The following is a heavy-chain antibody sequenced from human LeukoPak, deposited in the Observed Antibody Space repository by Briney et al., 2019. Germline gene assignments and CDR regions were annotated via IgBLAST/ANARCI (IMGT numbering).Heavy chain of an antibody. Sequence: GGSLRLSCAASGFTFSSYAMSWVRQAPGKGLEWVSRINSDGSSTSYADSVKGRFTISRDDAKNTLYLQMNSLRAEDTAVYYCARVVVTTPYYYYYMDVWGKGTTVTVSS. J-gene: IGHJ6*03. CDR1: GFTFSSYA. CDR2: INSDGSST. CDR3: ARVVVTTPYYYYYMDV. V-gene: IGHV3-74*01. D-gene: IGHD2-21*02.